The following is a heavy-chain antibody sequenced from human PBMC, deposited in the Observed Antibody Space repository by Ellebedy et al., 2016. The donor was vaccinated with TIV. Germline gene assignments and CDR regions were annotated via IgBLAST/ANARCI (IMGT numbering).Heavy chain of an antibody. CDR2: ISGYNSKT. CDR3: VRDLSTADYRNY. CDR1: GYSFNYYG. V-gene: IGHV1-18*01. D-gene: IGHD4-11*01. Sequence: ASVQVSCKASGYSFNYYGISWVRQAPGQGLEWMGWISGYNSKTKYAEKFQGRVTLTKDTSTTTVYMELRSLRSEDTALYYCVRDLSTADYRNYWGQGTLVTVSS. J-gene: IGHJ4*02.